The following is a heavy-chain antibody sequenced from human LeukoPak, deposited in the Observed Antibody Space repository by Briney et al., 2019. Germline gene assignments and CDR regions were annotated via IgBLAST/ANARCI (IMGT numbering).Heavy chain of an antibody. Sequence: GASVKVSCKASGYTFTGYYMHWVRQAPGQGLEWMGWINPNSGGTNYAQKFQGRVTMTRDTSISTAYMELSRLRSDDTAVYYCARVDYYDSSGYLHPFDYRGQGTLVTVPS. CDR1: GYTFTGYY. CDR3: ARVDYYDSSGYLHPFDY. D-gene: IGHD3-22*01. V-gene: IGHV1-2*02. J-gene: IGHJ4*02. CDR2: INPNSGGT.